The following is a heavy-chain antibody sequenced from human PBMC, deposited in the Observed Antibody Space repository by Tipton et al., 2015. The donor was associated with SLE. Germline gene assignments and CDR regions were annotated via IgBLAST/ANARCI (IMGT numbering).Heavy chain of an antibody. J-gene: IGHJ6*03. D-gene: IGHD2-2*01. V-gene: IGHV4-59*11. Sequence: TLSLTCTVSGGSISSHYWSWIRQPPGKGLEWIGYIYYSGSTNYNPPLKSRVTISVDTSKNQFSLKLTSVTAADTAVYYCARCSTRHYYYYYMDVWGKGTTVTVSS. CDR2: IYYSGST. CDR1: GGSISSHY. CDR3: ARCSTRHYYYYYMDV.